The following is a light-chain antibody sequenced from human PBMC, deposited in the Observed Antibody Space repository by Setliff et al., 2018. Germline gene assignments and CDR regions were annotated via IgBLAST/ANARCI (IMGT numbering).Light chain of an antibody. J-gene: IGLJ2*01. Sequence: QSVLAQPPSASGTPGQRITISCSGGRSNIGTNTVDWYQQLPGTAPKLLIYSNNQRPSGVPDRFSGSKSGASASLAISELQSGDEADYYCATWDDRLNNLVFGGGTKGTV. V-gene: IGLV1-44*01. CDR1: RSNIGTNT. CDR2: SNN. CDR3: ATWDDRLNNLV.